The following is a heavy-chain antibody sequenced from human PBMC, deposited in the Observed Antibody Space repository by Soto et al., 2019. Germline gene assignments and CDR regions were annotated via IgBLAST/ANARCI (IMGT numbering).Heavy chain of an antibody. CDR3: ARQRWRYFDY. V-gene: IGHV5-51*01. J-gene: IGHJ4*02. CDR1: GYSFSTYW. CDR2: IYVGDSDT. Sequence: PGESLKISCKGSGYSFSTYWIGWVRQMPGKGLEWMGIIYVGDSDTRYSPSFQGQVTISADKSISTAFLQWSSLKASDTAMYYCARQRWRYFDYWGQGILVTVSS. D-gene: IGHD3-16*01.